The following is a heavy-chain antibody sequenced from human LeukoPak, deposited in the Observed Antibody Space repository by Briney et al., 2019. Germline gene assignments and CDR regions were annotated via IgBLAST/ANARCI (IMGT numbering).Heavy chain of an antibody. CDR2: IYYSGST. V-gene: IGHV4-59*01. CDR3: ARVTAGTIDAFDI. CDR1: GGSISSYY. Sequence: SETLSLTCTVSGGSISSYYWSWIRQPPRKGLEWIGYIYYSGSTNYNPSLKSRVTISVDTSKNQFSLKLSSVTAADTAVYYCARVTAGTIDAFDIWGQGTMVTVSS. J-gene: IGHJ3*02. D-gene: IGHD6-13*01.